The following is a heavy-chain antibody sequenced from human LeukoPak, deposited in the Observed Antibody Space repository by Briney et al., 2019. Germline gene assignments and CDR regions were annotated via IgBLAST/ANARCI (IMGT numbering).Heavy chain of an antibody. CDR2: IYYSGSI. Sequence: SETLSLTCAVSGYSISSSNYWGWIRQPPGKGLEWIGHIYYSGSIYYNPSLKSRVTMSVDTSKNQFSLKLSSVTAVDTAVYYCARDLHGSRGEFDYWGQGTLVTVSS. D-gene: IGHD3-16*01. CDR1: GYSISSSNY. CDR3: ARDLHGSRGEFDY. V-gene: IGHV4-28*03. J-gene: IGHJ4*02.